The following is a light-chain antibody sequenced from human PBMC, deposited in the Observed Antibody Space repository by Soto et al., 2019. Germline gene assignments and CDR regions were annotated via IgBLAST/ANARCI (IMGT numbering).Light chain of an antibody. V-gene: IGKV3-20*01. Sequence: EIVLTQSPGTLSLSPGERVTLSCRARQSVSSSYLAWYQQKPGQAPRLLIHRASSRATGIPDRFSGSRSGTGFTLTISRLEPEDFAVYYCHQYGDSVRQTFGQGTRLEI. CDR2: RAS. CDR3: HQYGDSVRQT. J-gene: IGKJ2*01. CDR1: QSVSSSY.